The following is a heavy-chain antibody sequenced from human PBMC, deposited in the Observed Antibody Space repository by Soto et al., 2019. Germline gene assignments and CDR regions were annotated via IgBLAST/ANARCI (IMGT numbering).Heavy chain of an antibody. Sequence: SETLSLTCAVYGGSFSGYYWSWIRQPPGKGLEWIGEINHSGSTNHNPSLKSRVTISVDTSKNQFSLKLSSVTAADTAVYYCARGLGYCSSTSCYSYYYYGMDVWGQGTSVTVSS. D-gene: IGHD2-2*02. J-gene: IGHJ6*02. CDR2: INHSGST. CDR3: ARGLGYCSSTSCYSYYYYGMDV. V-gene: IGHV4-34*01. CDR1: GGSFSGYY.